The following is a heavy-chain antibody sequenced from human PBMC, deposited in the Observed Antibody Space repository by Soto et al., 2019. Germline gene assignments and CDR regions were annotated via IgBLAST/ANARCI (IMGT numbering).Heavy chain of an antibody. V-gene: IGHV4-30-2*01. CDR3: ARFRGTAILDF. D-gene: IGHD2-21*02. J-gene: IGHJ4*02. Sequence: SETLSLTCAVSGGSISSGAYSWSWIRQPPGKGLEWIGYVYHTGNIYYNPSLESRVTISVDRSKNQFSLELTSVTAADTAVYYCARFRGTAILDFWGQGTLVTVS. CDR1: GGSISSGAYS. CDR2: VYHTGNI.